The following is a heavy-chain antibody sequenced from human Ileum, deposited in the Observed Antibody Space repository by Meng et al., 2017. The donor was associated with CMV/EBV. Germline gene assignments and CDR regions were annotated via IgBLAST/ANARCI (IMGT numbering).Heavy chain of an antibody. CDR3: ARESELLRFDH. Sequence: HHSGPGLVKPSQTLSPPCDMSGDSVSTNNVAWNWIRQSPLRGLEWLGRTAYRSKWDYEYSVSVKSRITISPDTSKNQFSLQLRSVTPEDTAVYYCARESELLRFDHWGQGTLVTVSS. CDR1: GDSVSTNNVA. D-gene: IGHD6-6*01. V-gene: IGHV6-1*01. CDR2: TAYRSKWDY. J-gene: IGHJ4*02.